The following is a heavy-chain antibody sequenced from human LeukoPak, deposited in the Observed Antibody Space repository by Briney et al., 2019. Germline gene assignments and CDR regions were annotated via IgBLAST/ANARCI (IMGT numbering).Heavy chain of an antibody. V-gene: IGHV3-30-3*01. CDR3: ARAVTYIAVAGYFDY. CDR2: ISYDGSNK. CDR1: GFTFSSYA. D-gene: IGHD6-19*01. J-gene: IGHJ4*02. Sequence: PGGSLRLSCAASGFTFSSYAMPWVRQAPGKGLEWVAVISYDGSNKYYADSVKGRFTISRDNSKNTLYLQMNSLRAEDTAVYYCARAVTYIAVAGYFDYWGQGTLVTVSS.